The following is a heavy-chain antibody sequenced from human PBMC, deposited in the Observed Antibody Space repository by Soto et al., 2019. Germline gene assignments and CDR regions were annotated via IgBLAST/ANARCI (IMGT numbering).Heavy chain of an antibody. Sequence: QLQLQESGPGLVKPSETLSLTCTVSGGSISSSSYYWGWIRQPPGKGLEWIGSIYYSGSTYSNPSLKSRVTISVDTSKNQFSLKRSSVTAADTAGDYCARQVGGGSSGWYGGGYCDYWGQGTLVTVSS. CDR2: IYYSGST. D-gene: IGHD6-19*01. V-gene: IGHV4-39*01. J-gene: IGHJ4*02. CDR3: ARQVGGGSSGWYGGGYCDY. CDR1: GGSISSSSYY.